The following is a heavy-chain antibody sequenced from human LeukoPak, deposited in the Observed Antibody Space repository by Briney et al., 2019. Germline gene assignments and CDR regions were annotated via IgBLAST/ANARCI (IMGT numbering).Heavy chain of an antibody. CDR3: AREALGTSIDY. V-gene: IGHV3-64*01. CDR1: GFTFSNYA. J-gene: IGHJ4*02. Sequence: GGSLRLSCAASGFTFSNYAMHWVRQAPGKGLEYVSVISSSGTRTYYGSSVKGRFTISRDNTKNTLYLQMGSLRVEDTGVYYCAREALGTSIDYWGQGSLVTVSP. CDR2: ISSSGTRT. D-gene: IGHD1-14*01.